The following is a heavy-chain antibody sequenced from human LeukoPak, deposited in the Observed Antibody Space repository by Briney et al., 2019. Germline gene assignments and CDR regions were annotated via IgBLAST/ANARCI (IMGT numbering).Heavy chain of an antibody. V-gene: IGHV4-34*01. CDR2: INHSGST. J-gene: IGHJ6*03. Sequence: KPSETLSLTCAVYGGSFSGYYWSWIRQPPGQGLEWIGEINHSGSTNYNPSLKSRVTISVDTSKNQFSLKLSSVTAADTAVYYCARGVQKYSSGWYPTYYYMDVWGKGTTVTVSS. D-gene: IGHD6-19*01. CDR1: GGSFSGYY. CDR3: ARGVQKYSSGWYPTYYYMDV.